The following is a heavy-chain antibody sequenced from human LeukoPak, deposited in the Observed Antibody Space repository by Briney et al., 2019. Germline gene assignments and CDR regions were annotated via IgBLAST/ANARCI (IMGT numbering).Heavy chain of an antibody. Sequence: SETVSLTCAVSGYSINTGSYWGWIRQPPGKGLEWIGHIYHTGTTQYNPSLSRRVSMSVHTSKNHFSLTLTSVTAADTAIYYCARRLPSTAFDNWGQGALVTVSS. D-gene: IGHD1-1*01. CDR3: ARRLPSTAFDN. CDR2: IYHTGTT. V-gene: IGHV4-38-2*01. CDR1: GYSINTGSY. J-gene: IGHJ4*02.